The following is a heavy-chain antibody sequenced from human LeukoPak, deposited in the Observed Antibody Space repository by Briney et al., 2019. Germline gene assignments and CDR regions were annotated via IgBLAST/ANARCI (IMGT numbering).Heavy chain of an antibody. V-gene: IGHV1-2*02. CDR1: GYTFTGYY. CDR3: ARVAVPDYYDSSGYDY. D-gene: IGHD3-22*01. J-gene: IGHJ4*02. Sequence: ASVKVSCKASGYTFTGYYMHWVRKAPGQGLEWMGWINPNSGGTNYAQKFQGRVTMTRDTSISTAYMELSRLRSDDTAVYYCARVAVPDYYDSSGYDYWGQGTLVTVSS. CDR2: INPNSGGT.